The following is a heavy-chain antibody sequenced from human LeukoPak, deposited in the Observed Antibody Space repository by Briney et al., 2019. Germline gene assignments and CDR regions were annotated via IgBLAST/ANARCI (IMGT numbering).Heavy chain of an antibody. Sequence: VGSLRLSCAASGFTFSSYHMNWVRQAPGKGLEWISYISSSSSTIYYADSVKGRLTISRDNAKNTLYLQMNSLRDEDTAVYYCARASPYYYGMDVWGQGTTVTVSS. CDR2: ISSSSSTI. CDR3: ARASPYYYGMDV. V-gene: IGHV3-48*02. J-gene: IGHJ6*02. CDR1: GFTFSSYH.